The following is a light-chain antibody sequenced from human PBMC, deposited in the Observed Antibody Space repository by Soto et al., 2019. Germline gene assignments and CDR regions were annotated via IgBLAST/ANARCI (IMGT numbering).Light chain of an antibody. CDR2: GAS. V-gene: IGKV3-20*01. CDR3: QQSGSSPRFT. J-gene: IGKJ3*01. CDR1: QSVSSSY. Sequence: EIVLTQSPGTLSLSPGERATLSCRASQSVSSSYLAWYQQKPGQAPRLLIYGASSRATGIPDRFSGSGSGTDFTLTISRLEPEDFAVYYCQQSGSSPRFTFGPGT.